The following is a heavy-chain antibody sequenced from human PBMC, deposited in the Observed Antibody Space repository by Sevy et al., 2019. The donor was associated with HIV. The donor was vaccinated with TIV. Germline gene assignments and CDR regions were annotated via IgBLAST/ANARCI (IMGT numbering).Heavy chain of an antibody. J-gene: IGHJ4*02. V-gene: IGHV3-7*01. CDR1: GFTLNSYW. CDR2: INQDGSVK. CDR3: VRAMAAAGSF. Sequence: GGSLRLSCAASGFTLNSYWMSWVRQAPGKGLEWLANINQDGSVKYYVDSVKGRFTISRDNARNSLYLRRNSLRAEDTALYYCVRAMAAAGSFWGQGTLVTVSS. D-gene: IGHD6-13*01.